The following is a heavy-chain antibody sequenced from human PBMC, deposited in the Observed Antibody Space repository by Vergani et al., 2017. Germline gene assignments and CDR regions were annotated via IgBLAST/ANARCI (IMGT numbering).Heavy chain of an antibody. CDR1: GFTFNEYW. CDR2: MNGDGDTI. V-gene: IGHV3-74*01. D-gene: IGHD3-3*01. CDR3: ARARKFRFGVVWENWFDP. J-gene: IGHJ5*02. Sequence: EVELVESAGGLVQPGGSLRLSCAASGFTFNEYWMHWARQVPGKGLVWVSGMNGDGDTISYADSVKGRFTISRDNAKNTLFLQMNSLRAEDTAVYYCARARKFRFGVVWENWFDPWGQGTLVTVSS.